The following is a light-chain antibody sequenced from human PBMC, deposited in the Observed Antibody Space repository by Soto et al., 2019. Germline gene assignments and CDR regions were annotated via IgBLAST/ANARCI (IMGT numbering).Light chain of an antibody. CDR2: EVY. J-gene: IGLJ2*01. CDR1: GSDVGAYNF. Sequence: QSALTQPPSASGSPGQSVIISCTGTGSDVGAYNFVSWYQHHPGKAPQALIYEVYKRPSGVPDRFSGSKSGNTASLTVSGLQTEDEADYYCSSYAGSNNLVVFGGGTKVTVL. CDR3: SSYAGSNNLVV. V-gene: IGLV2-8*01.